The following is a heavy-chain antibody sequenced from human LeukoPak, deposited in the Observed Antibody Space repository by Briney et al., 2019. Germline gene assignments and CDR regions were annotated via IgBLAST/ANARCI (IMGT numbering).Heavy chain of an antibody. CDR3: ARGPYDSSGYYYF. J-gene: IGHJ4*02. V-gene: IGHV4-59*08. D-gene: IGHD3-22*01. CDR1: GGSINRHY. CDR2: IYYSGST. Sequence: SETLSLTCTVTGGSINRHYWSWVRQPPGKGLEWIGYIYYSGSTYYNPSLKSRVTISVDTSKNQFSLKLSSVTAADTAVYYCARGPYDSSGYYYFWGQGTLVTVSS.